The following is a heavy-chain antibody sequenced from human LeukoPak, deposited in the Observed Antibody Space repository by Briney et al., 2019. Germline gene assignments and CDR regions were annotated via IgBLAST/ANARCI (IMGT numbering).Heavy chain of an antibody. Sequence: GGSLRLSCAASGFPFCRYAMSWVPQAPGEGVEWVSAICGSGGRTYYADSVKGRFTISRDNSKNTLYLQMNSLRAEDTAVYYCAKVSGSFPRYYGMDVWGQGTTVTVSS. D-gene: IGHD2-15*01. J-gene: IGHJ6*02. V-gene: IGHV3-23*01. CDR1: GFPFCRYA. CDR2: ICGSGGRT. CDR3: AKVSGSFPRYYGMDV.